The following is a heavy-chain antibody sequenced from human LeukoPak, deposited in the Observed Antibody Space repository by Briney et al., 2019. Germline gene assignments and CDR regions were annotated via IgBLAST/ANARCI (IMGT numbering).Heavy chain of an antibody. D-gene: IGHD3-3*01. CDR2: IGSSGSTI. CDR1: GFTFSDYY. J-gene: IGHJ3*02. Sequence: GGSLRLSCAASGFTFSDYYMSWIRQAPGKGLEWVSYIGSSGSTIYYADSVKGRFTISRDNAKNSLYLQMNSLRDEDTAVYYCARGSRDFWNGYYKSSDAFDIWGQGTMVTVSS. V-gene: IGHV3-11*01. CDR3: ARGSRDFWNGYYKSSDAFDI.